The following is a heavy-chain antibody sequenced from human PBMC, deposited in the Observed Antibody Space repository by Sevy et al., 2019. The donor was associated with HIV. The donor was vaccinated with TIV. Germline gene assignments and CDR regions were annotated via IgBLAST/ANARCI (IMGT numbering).Heavy chain of an antibody. CDR3: TRGGSMTILSPWDY. CDR1: GFIYGDYA. J-gene: IGHJ4*02. CDR2: IRRKAFGGTT. Sequence: GGSLRLSCIASGFIYGDYAMNRVRQAPGKGLEWVGFIRRKAFGGTTQYAASVKGRFTISRDDSKSIAYLQMNSLKTEDTAVYYCTRGGSMTILSPWDYWGQGTLVTVSS. V-gene: IGHV3-49*04. D-gene: IGHD3-3*01.